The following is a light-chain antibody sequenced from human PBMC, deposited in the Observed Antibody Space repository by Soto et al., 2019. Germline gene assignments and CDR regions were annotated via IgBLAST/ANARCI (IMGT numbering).Light chain of an antibody. CDR2: DAS. CDR3: QQRAKWPRT. Sequence: EIVLTQSPATLSLSPGETATLSCRASQSVRNYLAWYQQKPGQATRLIIYDASNRAPGIPARFRGSGSGTDFTLTISSLEPEDFAGYHCQQRAKWPRTFGQGTKV. V-gene: IGKV3-11*01. CDR1: QSVRNY. J-gene: IGKJ1*01.